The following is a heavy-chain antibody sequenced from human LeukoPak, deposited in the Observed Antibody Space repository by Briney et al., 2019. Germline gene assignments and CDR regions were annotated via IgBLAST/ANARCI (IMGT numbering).Heavy chain of an antibody. CDR2: INHSGST. Sequence: SETLSLTCAVYGGSFSGYYWSWLRQPPGKGLEWIGEINHSGSTNYNPSLKSRVTISVDTSKNQFSLKLSSVTAADTAVYYCARVHDYVWGSFYYFDYWGREPWSPSPQ. CDR1: GGSFSGYY. CDR3: ARVHDYVWGSFYYFDY. V-gene: IGHV4-34*01. D-gene: IGHD3-16*01. J-gene: IGHJ4*02.